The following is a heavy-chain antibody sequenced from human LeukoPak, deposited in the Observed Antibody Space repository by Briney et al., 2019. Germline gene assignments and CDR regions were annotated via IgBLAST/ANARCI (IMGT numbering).Heavy chain of an antibody. D-gene: IGHD1-26*01. Sequence: PGGSLRLSCVASGFTFSSFAMAWVRQAPGKGLEWVSAISGSGVTTHYAGSVKSRFSISRDNSKNTLYLQMNSLRAEDTALYYCAKKVVVGATSPYSDFQDWGQGTLVTVSS. V-gene: IGHV3-23*01. CDR2: ISGSGVTT. CDR3: AKKVVVGATSPYSDFQD. J-gene: IGHJ1*01. CDR1: GFTFSSFA.